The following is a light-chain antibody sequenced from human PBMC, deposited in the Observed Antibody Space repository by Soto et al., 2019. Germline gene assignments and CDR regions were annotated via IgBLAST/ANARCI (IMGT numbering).Light chain of an antibody. Sequence: EIVLPQSPGTLSLSPGERATLSCRASQSVSSSYLAWYQQKPGQAPRLLIYGASSRATGIPDRFSGSGSGTDFTLTISRLEPEDFAVYYCQQYGSSPVTFGGGSKVDIK. CDR3: QQYGSSPVT. V-gene: IGKV3-20*01. J-gene: IGKJ4*01. CDR2: GAS. CDR1: QSVSSSY.